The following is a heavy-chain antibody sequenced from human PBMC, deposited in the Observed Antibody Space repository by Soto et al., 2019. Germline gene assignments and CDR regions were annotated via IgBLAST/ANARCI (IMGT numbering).Heavy chain of an antibody. Sequence: PSETHSLTSTVSGGTSISGGYYWSWIRKHPGKGLEWIGYIYYSGSTYYNPSLKSRVTISVDTSKNQFSLKLSSVTAADTAVYYCARESSSGYYGSRYMDVWGKGTTVTVSS. CDR3: ARESSSGYYGSRYMDV. J-gene: IGHJ6*03. CDR1: GGTSISGGYY. CDR2: IYYSGST. D-gene: IGHD3-10*01. V-gene: IGHV4-31*03.